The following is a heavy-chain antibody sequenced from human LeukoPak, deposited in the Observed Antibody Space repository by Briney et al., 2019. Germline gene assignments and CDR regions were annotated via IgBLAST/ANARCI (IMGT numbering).Heavy chain of an antibody. J-gene: IGHJ4*02. D-gene: IGHD6-13*01. CDR3: ARGSIAAAGTLDY. CDR2: IYSGGST. V-gene: IGHV3-53*01. CDR1: GFTVSSNY. Sequence: GGSLRLSCAASGFTVSSNYMSWVRRAPGKGLEWVSVIYSGGSTYYADSVKGRFTISRDNSKNTLYLQMNSLRAEDTAVYYCARGSIAAAGTLDYWGQGSLVTVSS.